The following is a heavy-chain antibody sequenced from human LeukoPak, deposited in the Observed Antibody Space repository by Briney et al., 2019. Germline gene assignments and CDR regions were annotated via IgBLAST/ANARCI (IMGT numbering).Heavy chain of an antibody. V-gene: IGHV1-3*01. CDR1: GYTFTSYA. CDR2: INAGSGNT. Sequence: ASVKVSCKASGYTFTSYAIHWVRQAPGQRLEWMGRINAGSGNTKYSQKFQGRVTITRDTSASTAYMELSSLTSEDTAVYYCAIVATIRGVYWGQGTLVTVSS. D-gene: IGHD5-12*01. J-gene: IGHJ4*02. CDR3: AIVATIRGVY.